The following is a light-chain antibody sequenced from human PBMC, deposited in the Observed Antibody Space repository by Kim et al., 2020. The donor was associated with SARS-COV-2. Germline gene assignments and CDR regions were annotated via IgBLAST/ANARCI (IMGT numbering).Light chain of an antibody. V-gene: IGLV3-19*01. CDR3: NSRDSSGNHLV. CDR2: GKN. CDR1: SLRSYY. Sequence: ALGRTVRITCQGDSLRSYYASWYQQKPGRAPVLVIYGKNNRPSGIPDRFSGSSSGNTASLTITGAQAEDEADYYCNSRDSSGNHLVFGGGTQLTVL. J-gene: IGLJ3*02.